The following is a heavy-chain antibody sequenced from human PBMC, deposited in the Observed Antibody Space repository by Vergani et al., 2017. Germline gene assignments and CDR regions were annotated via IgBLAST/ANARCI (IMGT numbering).Heavy chain of an antibody. CDR3: ARDVGGSPPDYYYYMDV. J-gene: IGHJ6*03. D-gene: IGHD1-26*01. CDR1: GGSISSGGYS. V-gene: IGHV4-30-2*01. CDR2: IYHSGST. Sequence: QLQLQESASGLVKPSQTLSLTCAVSGGSISSGGYSWSWIRQPPRKGLEWIGYIYHSGSTYYNPSLKSRVTISVARSKNQFSVKLRSVTAADTAVYYCARDVGGSPPDYYYYMDVWGKGTTVTVSS.